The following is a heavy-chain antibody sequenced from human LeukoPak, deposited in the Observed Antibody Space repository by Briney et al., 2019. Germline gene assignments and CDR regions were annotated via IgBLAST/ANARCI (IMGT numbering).Heavy chain of an antibody. V-gene: IGHV3-30-3*01. Sequence: GGSLRLSCAASGFSFSRYAMHWVRQAPGKGLEWVAVISYDGSDKYCADSVKGRFTISRDNSKNTLYLQMNGLRAEDTAVYYCARGYYYGSGSSPWYFDYWGQGTLVTVSS. CDR1: GFSFSRYA. D-gene: IGHD3-10*01. CDR2: ISYDGSDK. CDR3: ARGYYYGSGSSPWYFDY. J-gene: IGHJ4*02.